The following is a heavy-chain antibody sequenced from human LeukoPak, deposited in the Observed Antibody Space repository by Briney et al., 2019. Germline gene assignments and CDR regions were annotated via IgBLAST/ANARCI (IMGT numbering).Heavy chain of an antibody. J-gene: IGHJ5*02. CDR1: GGPISSSSYY. CDR3: ARGLISRIAAAGIWFDP. CDR2: IYYSGST. V-gene: IGHV4-61*05. D-gene: IGHD6-13*01. Sequence: PSETLSLTCSVSGGPISSSSYYWGWIRQPPGKGLEWIGYIYYSGSTNYNPSLKSRVTISVDTSKNQFSLKLNSVTAADTAVYYCARGLISRIAAAGIWFDPWGQGTLVTVSS.